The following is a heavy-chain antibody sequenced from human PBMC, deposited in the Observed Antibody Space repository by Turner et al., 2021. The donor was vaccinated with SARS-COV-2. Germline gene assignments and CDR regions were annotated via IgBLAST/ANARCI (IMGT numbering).Heavy chain of an antibody. Sequence: EVQLLESGGGLVQPGGSLRLSCAASGFTCSDYAMTWVRQAPGKGLEWVSIISNGGDFTYYADSAKGRFTISRDNSKNTLYLQMNSLRAEDTAVYFCAKGTTMVRRLTSYFDYWGRGILVTVSS. CDR1: GFTCSDYA. J-gene: IGHJ4*02. V-gene: IGHV3-23*01. D-gene: IGHD3-10*01. CDR2: ISNGGDFT. CDR3: AKGTTMVRRLTSYFDY.